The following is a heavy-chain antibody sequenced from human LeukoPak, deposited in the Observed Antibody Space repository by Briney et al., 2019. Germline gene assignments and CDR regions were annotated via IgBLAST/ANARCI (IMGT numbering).Heavy chain of an antibody. CDR1: GGSINSGSYY. Sequence: SQTLSLTCTVSGGSINSGSYYWSWIRQPAGKGLEWIGRISTSGSTNYNPSLKSRVTMSVDTSKNQFSLMLSSVTAADTAVYYCTRDSSGYDWFYDYWGQGTLVTVSS. J-gene: IGHJ4*02. CDR3: TRDSSGYDWFYDY. CDR2: ISTSGST. V-gene: IGHV4-61*02. D-gene: IGHD5-12*01.